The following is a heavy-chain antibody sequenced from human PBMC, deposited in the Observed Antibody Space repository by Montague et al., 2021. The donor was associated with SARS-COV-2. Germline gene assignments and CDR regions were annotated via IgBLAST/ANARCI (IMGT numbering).Heavy chain of an antibody. J-gene: IGHJ4*02. V-gene: IGHV6-1*01. CDR1: GDSVFSHSAA. CDR3: ARELRRIIMIVDIRGFDY. D-gene: IGHD3-22*01. CDR2: TYYRSKWYN. Sequence: CAISGDSVFSHSAAWNWIRQSPSTVLQWLGRTYYRSKWYNDYAVXXKSRITINPDTSKNQFSLQLNSVTAEDTAVYYCARELRRIIMIVDIRGFDYWGQGTLVTVYS.